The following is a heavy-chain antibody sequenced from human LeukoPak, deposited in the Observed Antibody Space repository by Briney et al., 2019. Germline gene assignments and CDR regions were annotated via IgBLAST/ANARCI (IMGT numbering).Heavy chain of an antibody. Sequence: GGSLKLSCAASGFSFSGSGMYWVRQAAGKGLEWVGRIRTKTNGYATTYAASVKGRFTISRDDSKNTAYLQMDSLKTEDTAVYYCTSNSDYGGAGYGYWGQGTLVTVSS. D-gene: IGHD4-23*01. CDR3: TSNSDYGGAGYGY. V-gene: IGHV3-73*01. CDR2: IRTKTNGYAT. CDR1: GFSFSGSG. J-gene: IGHJ4*02.